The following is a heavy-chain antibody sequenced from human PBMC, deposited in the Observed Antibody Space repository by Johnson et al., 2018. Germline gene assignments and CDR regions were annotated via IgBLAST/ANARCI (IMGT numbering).Heavy chain of an antibody. CDR3: AKAPRSDYYDSSGYSEYFQH. CDR2: IRSSSSFI. CDR1: GFTFSDYS. Sequence: VQLVQSGGGLVKPGGSLRLSCAASGFTFSDYSMNWVRQAPGQGLEWVSSIRSSSSFIYYVDSVQGRFTISRDNSKNTLYLQMNSLRAEDTAVYYCAKAPRSDYYDSSGYSEYFQHWGQGTLVTVSS. D-gene: IGHD3-22*01. J-gene: IGHJ1*01. V-gene: IGHV3-21*01.